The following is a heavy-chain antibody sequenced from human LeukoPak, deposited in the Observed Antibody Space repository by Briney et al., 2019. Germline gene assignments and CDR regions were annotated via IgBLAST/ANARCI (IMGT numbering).Heavy chain of an antibody. V-gene: IGHV3-21*01. J-gene: IGHJ4*02. CDR1: GFTFSSYS. CDR3: ARDNPGGGWNDV. CDR2: ISSSSSYI. Sequence: GGSLRLSCAASGFTFSSYSMNWVRQAPGKGLEWVSSISSSSSYIYYADSVKGRFTISRDNAKNSLYLQMNSLRAEDTAVCYCARDNPGGGWNDVWGQGTLVTVSS. D-gene: IGHD1-1*01.